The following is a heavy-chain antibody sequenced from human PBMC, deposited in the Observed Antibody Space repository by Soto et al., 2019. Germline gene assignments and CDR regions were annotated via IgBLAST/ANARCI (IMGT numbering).Heavy chain of an antibody. Sequence: PSETLSLTCTVSGGSISSYYCSWIRQPAGKGLEWIGRLYTSGSTNYNPSLKSRVTMSVDTSKNQFSLKLSSVTAADTAVYYCARFGWSGLRSYGMDVWGQGTTVTVSS. CDR2: LYTSGST. V-gene: IGHV4-4*07. D-gene: IGHD3-3*01. CDR1: GGSISSYY. CDR3: ARFGWSGLRSYGMDV. J-gene: IGHJ6*02.